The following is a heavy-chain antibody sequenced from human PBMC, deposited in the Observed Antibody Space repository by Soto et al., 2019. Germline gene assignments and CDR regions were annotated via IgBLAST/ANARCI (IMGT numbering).Heavy chain of an antibody. V-gene: IGHV4-4*07. CDR2: FYTSGST. CDR3: AREGIWFKGGYCTDGVCYGNWFDT. J-gene: IGHJ5*02. Sequence: ASETLSLTCTVSGGSISSYYWSWIRQAAGKGLEWIGHFYTSGSTNYNPSLKSRVTMSLDTSKNQFSLKLSSVTAADTGVYYCAREGIWFKGGYCTDGVCYGNWFDTWGQGTLVTVSS. D-gene: IGHD2-8*01. CDR1: GGSISSYY.